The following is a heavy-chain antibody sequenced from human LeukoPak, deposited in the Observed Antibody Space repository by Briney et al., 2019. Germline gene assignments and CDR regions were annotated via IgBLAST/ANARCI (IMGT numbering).Heavy chain of an antibody. Sequence: PSETLSLTCTVSGYSISSGYYWGWIRQPPGKGLEWIGSIYHSGSTYYNPSLKSRVTISVDTSKNQFSLKLSSVTAADTAVYYCARGASHFQYWGYYYYMDVWGKGTTVTISS. CDR3: ARGASHFQYWGYYYYMDV. D-gene: IGHD2/OR15-2a*01. CDR1: GYSISSGYY. V-gene: IGHV4-38-2*02. CDR2: IYHSGST. J-gene: IGHJ6*03.